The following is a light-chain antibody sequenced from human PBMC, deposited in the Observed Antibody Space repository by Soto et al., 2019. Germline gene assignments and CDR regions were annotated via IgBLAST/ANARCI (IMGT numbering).Light chain of an antibody. V-gene: IGKV3-20*01. CDR3: QQYGSSPYT. CDR2: GAS. Sequence: EIVLTQSPGTLSLSPGERATLSCRASQSVSRSYLAWYQQKLGQAPRLLIYGASSRATGIPDRFSGSGSRTDFTLTISRLEPEDFAVYYCQQYGSSPYTFGQGTYLEIK. CDR1: QSVSRSY. J-gene: IGKJ2*01.